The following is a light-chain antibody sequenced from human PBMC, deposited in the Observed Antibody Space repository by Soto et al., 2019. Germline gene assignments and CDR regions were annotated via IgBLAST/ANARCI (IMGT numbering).Light chain of an antibody. CDR3: LQTYSTPGT. Sequence: DIVMTQSPLSLPVTPGEPASISCRSSQSLLHSNGYNFLDWYLQKPGQSPQLLIHLGSNRASGVPDRFSGSASGTDFTLTISSLQPEDFATYYCLQTYSTPGTFGQGTKLEIK. CDR1: QSLLHSNGYNF. V-gene: IGKV2-28*01. CDR2: LGS. J-gene: IGKJ2*02.